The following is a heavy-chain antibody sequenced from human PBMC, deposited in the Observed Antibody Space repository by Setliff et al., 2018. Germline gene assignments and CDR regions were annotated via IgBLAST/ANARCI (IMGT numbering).Heavy chain of an antibody. J-gene: IGHJ4*02. D-gene: IGHD6-13*01. Sequence: ASVKVSCKVSGYTLTELSMHWVRQAPGKGLEWMGGFDPEDSETSYAQKFQGRVTMTEDTSTDTAYMELSSLRSEDTAVYYCATADVIIAAAGNSKYILDYWGQGTLVTVSS. CDR2: FDPEDSET. V-gene: IGHV1-24*01. CDR3: ATADVIIAAAGNSKYILDY. CDR1: GYTLTELS.